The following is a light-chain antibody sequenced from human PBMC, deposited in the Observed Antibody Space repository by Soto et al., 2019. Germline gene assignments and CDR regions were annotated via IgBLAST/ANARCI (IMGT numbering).Light chain of an antibody. J-gene: IGLJ1*01. CDR3: SSYAGTYIV. V-gene: IGLV2-8*01. Sequence: QSALTQPPSASGSPGQSVTISCTGTSSDIGGYNFVSWYQQHPGKAPKLMIYDVSQRPSGVPDRFSASKSGNTASLTVSGLQAEDEADYYCSSYAGTYIVFGTGTKLTVL. CDR2: DVS. CDR1: SSDIGGYNF.